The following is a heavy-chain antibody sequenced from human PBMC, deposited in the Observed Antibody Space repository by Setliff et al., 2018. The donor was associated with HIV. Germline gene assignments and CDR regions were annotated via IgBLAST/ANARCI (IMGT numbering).Heavy chain of an antibody. D-gene: IGHD3-16*01. Sequence: LTCTVSGGSISSSNYYWGWIRQPPGKGLQWIGSIYDTGSTYYNPSLKSRVTIFIDTSKNQFSLRLSSVTAADTAVYYCARFYDYYGHRLDYWGQGTQVTVSS. V-gene: IGHV4-39*01. CDR3: ARFYDYYGHRLDY. CDR2: IYDTGST. J-gene: IGHJ4*02. CDR1: GGSISSSNYY.